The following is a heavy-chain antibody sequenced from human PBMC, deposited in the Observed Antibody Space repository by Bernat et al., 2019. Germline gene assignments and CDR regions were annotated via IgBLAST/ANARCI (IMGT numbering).Heavy chain of an antibody. D-gene: IGHD2-15*01. CDR3: ARGYCSGGSCYLGAFDI. V-gene: IGHV3-53*02. CDR2: IYSGGST. CDR1: GFTVSSNY. Sequence: EVQLVETGGGLIQPGGSLRLSCAASGFTVSSNYMSWVRQAPGKGLEWVSVIYSGGSTYYADSVKGRFTISRDNSKNTLYLQMNSLRAEDTAVYYCARGYCSGGSCYLGAFDIGGQGTMVTVSS. J-gene: IGHJ3*02.